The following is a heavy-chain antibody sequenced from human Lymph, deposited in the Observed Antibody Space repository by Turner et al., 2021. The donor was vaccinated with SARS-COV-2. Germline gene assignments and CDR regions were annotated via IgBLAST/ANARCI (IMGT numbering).Heavy chain of an antibody. J-gene: IGHJ4*02. CDR3: ARDSSSGCQFDY. D-gene: IGHD6-19*01. CDR1: AYTFTGYY. Sequence: QVQLVQAGAEETNPWASVHFSCKASAYTFTGYYMLWVRQAPGQGLEWMGWINPNGGGTYKSQKFQARVTMTRDTSISTAHMELSRLRSDDTAVYYCARDSSSGCQFDYWGQGTLVTVSS. CDR2: INPNGGGT. V-gene: IGHV1-2*02.